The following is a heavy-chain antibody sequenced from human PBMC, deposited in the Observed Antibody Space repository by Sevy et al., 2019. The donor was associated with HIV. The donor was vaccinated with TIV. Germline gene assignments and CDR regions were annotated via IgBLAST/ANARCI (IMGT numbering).Heavy chain of an antibody. J-gene: IGHJ4*02. CDR1: GFTFSSFW. CDR3: ARRYFDL. V-gene: IGHV3-7*01. CDR2: IRQDGNEI. Sequence: GGSVRLSCKASGFTFSSFWMQWVRQAPGKGLEWVANIRQDGNEIYYGDSVKGRFTISRDNAKNALYLQMDGLRAEDTGLYYCARRYFDLWGQGTLVTVSS.